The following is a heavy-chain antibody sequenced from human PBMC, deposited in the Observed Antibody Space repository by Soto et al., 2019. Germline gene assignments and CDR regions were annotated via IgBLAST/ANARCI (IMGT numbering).Heavy chain of an antibody. D-gene: IGHD1-26*01. CDR3: ARVYRASDY. J-gene: IGHJ4*02. Sequence: QVQLVESGGGVVQPGRSLRLSCAASGFTFSSYAMHWVRQAPGKGLEWVAVKSYDGSNKYYADSVKGRFTISRDNSKNTLYLQMNSLRAEDTAVYYCARVYRASDYWGQGTLVTVSS. CDR1: GFTFSSYA. V-gene: IGHV3-30-3*01. CDR2: KSYDGSNK.